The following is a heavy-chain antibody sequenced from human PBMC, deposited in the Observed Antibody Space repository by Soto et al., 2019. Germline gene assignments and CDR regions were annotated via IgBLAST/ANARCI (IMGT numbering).Heavy chain of an antibody. CDR2: IDPSDSYT. D-gene: IGHD1-26*01. J-gene: IGHJ1*01. CDR1: DEIFNTYW. CDR3: GRDFGSGHADV. V-gene: IGHV5-10-1*01. Sequence: GESLKISCQTSDEIFNTYWITWVRQMPGRGLEWVGRIDPSDSYTTYNPSLKGHVVLSVDKSMNTAYVQWTSLRASDTAMYFCGRDFGSGHADVWGQGTLVTVSS.